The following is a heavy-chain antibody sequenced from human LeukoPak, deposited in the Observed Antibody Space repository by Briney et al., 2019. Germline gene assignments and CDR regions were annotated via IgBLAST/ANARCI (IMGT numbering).Heavy chain of an antibody. J-gene: IGHJ4*02. D-gene: IGHD6-13*01. CDR2: INHSGST. CDR1: GGSFSGYY. V-gene: IGHV4-34*01. Sequence: SETLSLTCAVYGGSFSGYYWSWIRQPPGKGLEWIGEINHSGSTNYNPSLKSRVTISVDTSKNQFSLKLSSVTAADTAVYYCARDSLGIAAAGTRGIDYWGQGTLVTVSS. CDR3: ARDSLGIAAAGTRGIDY.